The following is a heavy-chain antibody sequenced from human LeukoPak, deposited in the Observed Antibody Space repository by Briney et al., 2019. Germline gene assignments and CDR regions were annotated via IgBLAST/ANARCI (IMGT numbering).Heavy chain of an antibody. Sequence: SETLSLTCTVSGDSISSGSYYWSWIRQPAGKGLEWIGRIYRSGRTNYNPSLKSRVTISVDTSKNQFSLKLRSVTAADTAVYYCARGLGPIATFDPWGQGTLVTVSS. CDR3: ARGLGPIATFDP. D-gene: IGHD6-6*01. CDR2: IYRSGRT. J-gene: IGHJ5*02. CDR1: GDSISSGSYY. V-gene: IGHV4-61*02.